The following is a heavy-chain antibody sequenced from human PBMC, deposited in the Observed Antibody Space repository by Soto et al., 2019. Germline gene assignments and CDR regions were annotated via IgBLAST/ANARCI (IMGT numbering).Heavy chain of an antibody. CDR2: INSDGSST. J-gene: IGHJ3*02. D-gene: IGHD5-12*01. V-gene: IGHV3-74*01. CDR3: ARVATIPHDAFDI. Sequence: GGSLRLSCAASGFTFSSYWMHWVRQAPGKGLVWVSRINSDGSSTSYADSVKGRFTISRDNAKNTLYLQMNSLRAEDTAVYYCARVATIPHDAFDIWGQGTMVTVSS. CDR1: GFTFSSYW.